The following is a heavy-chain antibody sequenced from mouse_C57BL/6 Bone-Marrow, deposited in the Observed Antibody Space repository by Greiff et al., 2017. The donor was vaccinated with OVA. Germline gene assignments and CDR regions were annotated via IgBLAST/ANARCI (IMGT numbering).Heavy chain of an antibody. CDR1: GYAFTNYL. CDR3: ARGRLDSHWYFDV. J-gene: IGHJ1*03. V-gene: IGHV1-54*01. Sequence: VQLQQSGAELVRPGTSVKVSCKASGYAFTNYLIEWVKQRPGQGLEWIGVINPGSGGTNYNEKFKGKATLTADKSSSTAYMQLSSLTSEDSAVYFCARGRLDSHWYFDVGGTGTTVTVSS. CDR2: INPGSGGT.